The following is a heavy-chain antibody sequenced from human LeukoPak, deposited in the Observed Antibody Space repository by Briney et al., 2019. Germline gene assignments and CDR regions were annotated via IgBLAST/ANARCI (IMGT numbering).Heavy chain of an antibody. CDR1: GGSFSGYY. V-gene: IGHV4-34*01. CDR2: INYSGST. CDR3: ARARRSPMVRGVGPLNWFDP. J-gene: IGHJ5*02. D-gene: IGHD3-10*01. Sequence: SETLSLTCAVYGGSFSGYYWRWIRQPPGKGLEWIGEINYSGSTNYNPSLKSRVTISVATSKNQFSLTLSSVTAADTAVYYCARARRSPMVRGVGPLNWFDPWGQGTLVTVSS.